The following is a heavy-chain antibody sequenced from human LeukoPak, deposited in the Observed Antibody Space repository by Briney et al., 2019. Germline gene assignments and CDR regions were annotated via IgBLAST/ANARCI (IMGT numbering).Heavy chain of an antibody. D-gene: IGHD2-2*01. CDR3: ASSLGYCSSTSCSY. CDR1: GVTFSGYS. V-gene: IGHV3-21*01. Sequence: GGSLRLSCAAPGVTFSGYSVNWVRQAPGKGLEWVSAITATSRHIYYADSVKGRFTISRDNAKNSLYLQMNSLRVEDTALYYCASSLGYCSSTSCSYWGQGTLVTVSS. CDR2: ITATSRHI. J-gene: IGHJ4*02.